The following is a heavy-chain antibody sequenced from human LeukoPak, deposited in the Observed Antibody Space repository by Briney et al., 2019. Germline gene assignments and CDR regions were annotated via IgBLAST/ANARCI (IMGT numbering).Heavy chain of an antibody. J-gene: IGHJ4*02. CDR1: GFTTRGYW. CDR2: INEDGSEK. D-gene: IGHD5-24*01. V-gene: IGHV3-7*03. CDR3: AKDPERWLQLRLGFSD. Sequence: GGSLRLSCVVSGFTTRGYWMSWVRQAPGKGLEWVANINEDGSEKAYVDSVTGRFTISKDNAKNSLHLQMNSLRAEDTAVYYCAKDPERWLQLRLGFSDWGQGTLVTVSS.